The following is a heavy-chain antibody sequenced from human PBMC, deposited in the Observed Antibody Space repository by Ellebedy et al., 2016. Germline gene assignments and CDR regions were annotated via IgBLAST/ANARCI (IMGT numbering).Heavy chain of an antibody. CDR2: ISAYNGNT. CDR1: GYTFTSYG. D-gene: IGHD6-6*01. J-gene: IGHJ6*02. CDR3: ARVVSSIAARPYYYYYGMDV. V-gene: IGHV1-18*01. Sequence: ASVKVSXXASGYTFTSYGISWVRQAPGQGLEWMGWISAYNGNTNYAQKLQGRVTMTTDTSTSTAYMELRSLRSDDTAVYYCARVVSSIAARPYYYYYGMDVWGQGTTVTVSS.